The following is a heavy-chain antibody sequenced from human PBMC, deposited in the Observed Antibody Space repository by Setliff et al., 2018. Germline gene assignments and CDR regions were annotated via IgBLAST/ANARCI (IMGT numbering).Heavy chain of an antibody. J-gene: IGHJ4*02. Sequence: SETLSLTCTVSGGSISNYYWSWIRQPAGKGLEWIGRIYTSGSTNYNPSLKSRVTMSVDTSKNQFSLKLSSVTAADTAVYYCARSPYVVVTAIPFDYWGQGTLVTVSS. CDR2: IYTSGST. CDR1: GGSISNYY. V-gene: IGHV4-4*07. CDR3: ARSPYVVVTAIPFDY. D-gene: IGHD2-21*02.